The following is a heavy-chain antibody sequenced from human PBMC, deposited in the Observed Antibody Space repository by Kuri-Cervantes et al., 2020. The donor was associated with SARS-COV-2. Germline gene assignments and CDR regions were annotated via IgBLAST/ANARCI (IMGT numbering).Heavy chain of an antibody. V-gene: IGHV1-46*01. CDR1: GYTFTSYY. Sequence: ASVKVSCKASGYTFTSYYMHWVRQAPGQGLEWMGIINPSGGSTIYAQKFQGRVTMTRDTSTSTVYMELSSLSSEDTAVYYCARGVSHIAAAGLYYFDYWGQGTLVTVSS. J-gene: IGHJ4*02. CDR2: INPSGGST. CDR3: ARGVSHIAAAGLYYFDY. D-gene: IGHD6-13*01.